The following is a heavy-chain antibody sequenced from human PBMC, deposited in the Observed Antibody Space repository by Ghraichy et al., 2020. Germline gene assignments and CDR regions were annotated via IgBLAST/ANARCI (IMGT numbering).Heavy chain of an antibody. V-gene: IGHV4-39*01. Sequence: SETLSLTCTVSGGSISSSSYYWGWIRQPPGKGLEWIGSIYYSGSTYYNPSLKSRVTISVDTSKNQFSLKLSSVTAADTAVYYCARHSGSSSWPWDPYFDYWGQGTLVTVSS. D-gene: IGHD6-13*01. CDR1: GGSISSSSYY. J-gene: IGHJ4*02. CDR2: IYYSGST. CDR3: ARHSGSSSWPWDPYFDY.